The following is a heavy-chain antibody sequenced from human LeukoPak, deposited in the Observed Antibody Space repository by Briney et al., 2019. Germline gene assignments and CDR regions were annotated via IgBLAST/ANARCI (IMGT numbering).Heavy chain of an antibody. V-gene: IGHV1-2*02. D-gene: IGHD4-23*01. CDR3: ARARTTVVPCSGGY. CDR1: GYTFTGYY. CDR2: INPNSGGT. J-gene: IGHJ4*02. Sequence: ASVKVSCKASGYTFTGYYMHWVRQAPGQGLEWMGWINPNSGGTNYAQKFQGRVTMTRDTSISTAYMELSRLRSDDTAVYYCARARTTVVPCSGGYWGQGTLVTVSS.